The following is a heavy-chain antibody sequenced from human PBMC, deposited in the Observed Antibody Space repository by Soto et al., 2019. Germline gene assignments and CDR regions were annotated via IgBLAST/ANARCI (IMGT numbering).Heavy chain of an antibody. V-gene: IGHV3-30*18. J-gene: IGHJ3*02. D-gene: IGHD4-17*01. CDR3: AKDLFEMTTVTQDAFDI. Sequence: QVQLVESGGGVVQPGRSLRLSCAASGFTFSSYGMHWVRQAPGKGLEWVAVISYDGSNKYYADSVKGRFTISRDNSKNTLYLQMNRLRAEETAVYYCAKDLFEMTTVTQDAFDIWGQGTMVTVSS. CDR2: ISYDGSNK. CDR1: GFTFSSYG.